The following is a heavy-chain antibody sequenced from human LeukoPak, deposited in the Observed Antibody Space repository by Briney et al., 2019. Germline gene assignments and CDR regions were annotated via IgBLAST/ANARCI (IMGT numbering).Heavy chain of an antibody. CDR3: AKDDRYCSSTSCSLGAFDI. J-gene: IGHJ3*02. Sequence: GGSLRLSCAASGFTFSSYAMSWVRQAPGKGLEWVSAISGSGGSTYYADSVKGRFTISRDNSKNTLYLQMNSLRAEDTAVYYCAKDDRYCSSTSCSLGAFDIWGQGTMVTVYS. V-gene: IGHV3-23*01. CDR2: ISGSGGST. D-gene: IGHD2-2*01. CDR1: GFTFSSYA.